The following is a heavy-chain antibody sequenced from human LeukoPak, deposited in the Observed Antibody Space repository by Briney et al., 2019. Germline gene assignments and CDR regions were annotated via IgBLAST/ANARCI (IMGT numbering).Heavy chain of an antibody. J-gene: IGHJ5*02. D-gene: IGHD5/OR15-5a*01. CDR1: GYTFINYG. Sequence: ASVKVSCKASGYTFINYGFTWVRQAPGHGLEWMGWISPYNNDTRYAQNFQGRVTLTTDTSSSTAYLELRSLRFDDTAIDYCARKVFYDLETGYGWFDPWGQGTLVSVSS. V-gene: IGHV1-18*01. CDR2: ISPYNNDT. CDR3: ARKVFYDLETGYGWFDP.